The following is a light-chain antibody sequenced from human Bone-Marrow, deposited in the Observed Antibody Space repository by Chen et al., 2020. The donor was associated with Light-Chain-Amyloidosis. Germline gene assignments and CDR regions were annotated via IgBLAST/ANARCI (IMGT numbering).Light chain of an antibody. J-gene: IGLJ3*02. CDR2: DVS. CDR1: RSDVGGYNY. V-gene: IGLV2-14*03. CDR3: SSYTSSSTRV. Sequence: QSALTQPASVSGSPEQSIPISCTGTRSDVGGYNYVSWYQQHPGKAPKLMIYDVSNRPSGVSNRFSGSKSGNTASLTISGLQAEDEADYYCSSYTSSSTRVFGGGTKLTVL.